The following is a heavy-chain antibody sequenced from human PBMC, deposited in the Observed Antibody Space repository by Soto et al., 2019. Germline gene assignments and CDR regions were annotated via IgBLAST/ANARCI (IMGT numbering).Heavy chain of an antibody. CDR1: GFTFSSYA. D-gene: IGHD4-17*01. CDR2: ISGSGGST. J-gene: IGHJ4*02. CDR3: AQAGGDYGDSPH. V-gene: IGHV3-23*01. Sequence: EVQLLESGGGLVQPGGSLRLSCAASGFTFSSYAMSWVRQAPGKGLEWVSAISGSGGSTYYADSVKGRFTISRDNSKNTLYLQMNSLRAEDTAVYYCAQAGGDYGDSPHWGQGTLVTVSS.